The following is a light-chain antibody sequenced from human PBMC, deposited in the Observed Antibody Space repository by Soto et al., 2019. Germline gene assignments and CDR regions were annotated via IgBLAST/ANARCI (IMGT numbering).Light chain of an antibody. CDR3: NSYTSSSTWV. CDR1: SSDVGGYTY. Sequence: QSALTQPASVSGSPGQSITISCTGTSSDVGGYTYVSWYQQHPGKAPKLMIYEVSHRPSGVSHRFSGSKSGNTASLTISGLQAEDEADYYCNSYTSSSTWVFGGGTKLTVL. CDR2: EVS. V-gene: IGLV2-14*01. J-gene: IGLJ2*01.